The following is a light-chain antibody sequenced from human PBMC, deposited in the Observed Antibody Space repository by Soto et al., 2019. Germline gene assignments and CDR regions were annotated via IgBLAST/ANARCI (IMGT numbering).Light chain of an antibody. J-gene: IGLJ1*01. Sequence: QSALTQPASVSGSPGQSITISCTGTSSDVGGYNFVSWYQQHPGKAPKLMIYEVSNRPSGVSNRFSGSKSGNMASLTISGLQAEDEADYYCSSYTSSSAPDRVFGTGTKVTV. V-gene: IGLV2-14*01. CDR2: EVS. CDR1: SSDVGGYNF. CDR3: SSYTSSSAPDRV.